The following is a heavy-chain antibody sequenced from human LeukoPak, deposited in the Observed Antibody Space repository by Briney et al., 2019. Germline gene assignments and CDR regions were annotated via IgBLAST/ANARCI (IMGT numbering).Heavy chain of an antibody. Sequence: GESLKISCKGSGYSFTSYWIGWVRQVPGKGLEWMGIIYPGDSDTRYSPSFQGQVTISVDKSVTTAYLQWSSLKASDTAIYYCARHEPPGIADSPYDYWGQGTLVTVSS. CDR2: IYPGDSDT. CDR1: GYSFTSYW. CDR3: ARHEPPGIADSPYDY. D-gene: IGHD6-13*01. V-gene: IGHV5-51*01. J-gene: IGHJ4*02.